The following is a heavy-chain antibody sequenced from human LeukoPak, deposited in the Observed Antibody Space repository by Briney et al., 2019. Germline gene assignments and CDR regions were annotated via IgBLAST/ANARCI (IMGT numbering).Heavy chain of an antibody. CDR3: ARAETAAGSY. Sequence: PGGSLRLSCAASGFTVSSNYMSWVRQAPGKGLEWVSVTYSGGSTYYVDSVKGRFTISRDNSENTLYLQMSSLRAEDTAVYYCARAETAAGSYWGQGTLVTVSS. CDR2: TYSGGST. D-gene: IGHD6-13*01. J-gene: IGHJ4*02. CDR1: GFTVSSNY. V-gene: IGHV3-53*01.